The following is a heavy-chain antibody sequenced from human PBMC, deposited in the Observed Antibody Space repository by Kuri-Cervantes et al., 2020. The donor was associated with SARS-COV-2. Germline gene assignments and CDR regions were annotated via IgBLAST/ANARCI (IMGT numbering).Heavy chain of an antibody. V-gene: IGHV3-23*01. Sequence: GESLKISCAASGFTFSSYAMGWVRQAPGKGLEWVSAIRGSGGSTYYADSVKGRFTISRDNSKNTLYLQMNSLRAEDTAVYYCAKDAGYSSSWYVGGSIWFDPWGQGTLVTVSS. D-gene: IGHD6-13*01. CDR3: AKDAGYSSSWYVGGSIWFDP. CDR1: GFTFSSYA. J-gene: IGHJ5*02. CDR2: IRGSGGST.